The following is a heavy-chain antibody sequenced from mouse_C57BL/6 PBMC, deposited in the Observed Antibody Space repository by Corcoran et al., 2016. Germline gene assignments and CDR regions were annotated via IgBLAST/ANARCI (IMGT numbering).Heavy chain of an antibody. CDR2: INTYSGVP. Sequence: QIQLVQSGPELKKPGETVKISCKASGDTLTTYGMSWVKQAPGKGLKGMGWINTYSGVPTYADDFKGRFAFSLETPASTAYLQINNLKNEDTATYFCAVFYYDYDGYYFDYWGQGTTLTVSS. CDR3: AVFYYDYDGYYFDY. V-gene: IGHV9-3*01. J-gene: IGHJ2*01. CDR1: GDTLTTYG. D-gene: IGHD2-4*01.